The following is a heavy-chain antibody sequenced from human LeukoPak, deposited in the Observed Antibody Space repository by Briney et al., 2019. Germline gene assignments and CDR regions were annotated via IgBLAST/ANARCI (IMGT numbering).Heavy chain of an antibody. J-gene: IGHJ6*03. CDR3: ARDLEYSSSSFHYYYYMDV. Sequence: ASVKVSCKASGYTFTNYGISWVRQAPGQGLEWMGIINPSGGSTSYAQKFQGRVTMTRDMSTSTVYMELSSLRSEDTAVYYCARDLEYSSSSFHYYYYMDVWGKGTTVTVSS. V-gene: IGHV1-46*01. CDR1: GYTFTNYG. CDR2: INPSGGST. D-gene: IGHD6-6*01.